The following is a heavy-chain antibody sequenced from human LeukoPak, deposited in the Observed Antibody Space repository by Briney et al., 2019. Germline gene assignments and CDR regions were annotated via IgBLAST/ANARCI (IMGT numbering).Heavy chain of an antibody. D-gene: IGHD3-10*01. CDR1: GFTFSSYG. J-gene: IGHJ4*01. Sequence: GGSLRLSCAASGFTFSSYGVHWVRQAPGKGLEWVAVIWYDGSNKYYADSVKGRFTISRDNSKNTLYLQMNSLRAEDTAVYYCARGEELWFGESPLFDSWGQEPWSPSPQ. CDR3: ARGEELWFGESPLFDS. V-gene: IGHV3-33*01. CDR2: IWYDGSNK.